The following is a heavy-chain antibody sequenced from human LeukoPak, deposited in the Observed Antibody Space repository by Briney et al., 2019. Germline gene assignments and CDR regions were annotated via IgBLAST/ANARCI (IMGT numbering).Heavy chain of an antibody. CDR3: ASLGYSYGDDAFDI. CDR2: INWNGGST. Sequence: GGSLRLSCAASGFTFDDYAMHWVRQAPGKGLEWVSGINWNGGSTGYADSVKGRFTISRDNAKNSLYLQMNSLRAEDTAVYYCASLGYSYGDDAFDIWGQGTIVTVSS. J-gene: IGHJ3*02. D-gene: IGHD5-18*01. CDR1: GFTFDDYA. V-gene: IGHV3-20*04.